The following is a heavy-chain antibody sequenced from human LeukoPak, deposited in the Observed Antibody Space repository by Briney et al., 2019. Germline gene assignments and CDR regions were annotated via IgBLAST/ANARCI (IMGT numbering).Heavy chain of an antibody. J-gene: IGHJ4*02. D-gene: IGHD2-2*01. CDR1: GFTFSSYA. CDR2: ISGSGGST. Sequence: PGGSLRLSCAASGFTFSSYAMGWVRQAPGKGLEWVSAISGSGGSTYYADSVKGRFTISRDNSKNTLYLQMNSLRAEDTAVYYCAKDCPFVVVPAAASTGWGQGTLVTVSS. CDR3: AKDCPFVVVPAAASTG. V-gene: IGHV3-23*01.